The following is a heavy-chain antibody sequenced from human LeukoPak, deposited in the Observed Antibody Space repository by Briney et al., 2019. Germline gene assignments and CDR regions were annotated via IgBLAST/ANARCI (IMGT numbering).Heavy chain of an antibody. V-gene: IGHV3-74*01. CDR2: INTDGSST. D-gene: IGHD2-2*01. CDR1: GFTFSSYW. J-gene: IGHJ6*03. CDR3: ARGGYCSSTSCYFFGYYYYMDV. Sequence: PGGSLRLSCAASGFTFSSYWMHWVRQAPGKGLVWVSRINTDGSSTSYADSVKGRFTISRDNAKNTLYLQMNSLRAEDTAVYYCARGGYCSSTSCYFFGYYYYMDVWGKGTTVTVSS.